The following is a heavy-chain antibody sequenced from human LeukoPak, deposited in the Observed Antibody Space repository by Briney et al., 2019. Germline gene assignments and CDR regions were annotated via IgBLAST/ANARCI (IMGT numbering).Heavy chain of an antibody. D-gene: IGHD5-18*01. V-gene: IGHV3-15*01. CDR1: GFTLSNAW. CDR2: IKSKTNGETR. Sequence: GGSLRLSCAASGFTLSNAWMNWVRQAPGKGLEWVGLIKSKTNGETRDYAAPVKGRFTISRDDSDNTLYLQMNSLRAEDTAVYYCAREPIQLWLHHYDYWGQGTLVTVSS. J-gene: IGHJ4*02. CDR3: AREPIQLWLHHYDY.